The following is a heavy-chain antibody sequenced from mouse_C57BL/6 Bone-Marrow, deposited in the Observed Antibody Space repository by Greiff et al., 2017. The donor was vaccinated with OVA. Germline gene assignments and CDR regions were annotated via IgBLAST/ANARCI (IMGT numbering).Heavy chain of an antibody. CDR1: GYTFTDYE. J-gene: IGHJ4*01. Sequence: QVQLQQSGAELVRPGASVTLSCKASGYTFTDYEMHWVKQTPVHGLEWIGAIDPETGGTAYNQKFKGKAILTADKSSSTAYMELRSLTSEDSAVYYCAKGNYPAMDYWGQGTSVTVSS. CDR3: AKGNYPAMDY. V-gene: IGHV1-15*01. CDR2: IDPETGGT.